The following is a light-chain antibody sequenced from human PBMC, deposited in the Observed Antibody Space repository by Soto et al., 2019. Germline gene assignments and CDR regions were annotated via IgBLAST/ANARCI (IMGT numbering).Light chain of an antibody. J-gene: IGKJ2*01. CDR2: DAS. CDR1: QSVSNNY. Sequence: EIVLTQSPGTLSLSPGERATLSCKASQSVSNNYLAWYQQKPGQAPRLLIYDASNRATGIPARFSGSGSGTDFTLTISSLEPEDFAVYYCQQRSNWPGTFGQGTKLEIK. V-gene: IGKV3-11*01. CDR3: QQRSNWPGT.